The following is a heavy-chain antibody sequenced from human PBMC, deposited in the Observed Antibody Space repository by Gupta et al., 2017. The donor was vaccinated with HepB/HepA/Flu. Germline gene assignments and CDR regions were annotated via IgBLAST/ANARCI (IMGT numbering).Heavy chain of an antibody. CDR2: ISGSGGST. CDR3: ARDTFGGGGDAFDI. Sequence: EVQLLESGGGLVQPGGSLRLSCAASGFTFSSYAMSWVRQGPGKGLEWVSAISGSGGSTYYGDSVKGRFTISRDNSKNTLYLQINSLRAEDTAVYYCARDTFGGGGDAFDIWGQGTMVTVSS. J-gene: IGHJ3*02. CDR1: GFTFSSYA. V-gene: IGHV3-23*01. D-gene: IGHD3-16*01.